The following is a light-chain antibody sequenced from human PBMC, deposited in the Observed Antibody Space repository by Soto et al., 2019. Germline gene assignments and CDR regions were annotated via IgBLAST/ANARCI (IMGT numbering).Light chain of an antibody. CDR2: KAS. CDR3: HQYSGLYT. CDR1: QSISRW. J-gene: IGKJ2*01. Sequence: DIQMTQSPSALSASVGDRVTITCRASQSISRWLAWYQQKPGKAPKLLIYKASSLQGGVPSRSSGSGSGTEFTLTISGLQPDDVATYYCHQYSGLYTFGQGTKLEI. V-gene: IGKV1-5*03.